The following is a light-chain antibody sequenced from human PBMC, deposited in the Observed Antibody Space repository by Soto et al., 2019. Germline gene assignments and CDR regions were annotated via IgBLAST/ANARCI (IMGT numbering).Light chain of an antibody. CDR2: DAS. V-gene: IGKV3-20*01. Sequence: EIVLTQSPGTLSLSPGERATLSCRASQSVTSNSLAWYQHKLGQAPRLLIYDASSRATGIPDRFSGSGSGTVFTLTISRLEPEDFAVYFCQQFGTSPGTFGPGTKVDIK. CDR3: QQFGTSPGT. CDR1: QSVTSNS. J-gene: IGKJ3*01.